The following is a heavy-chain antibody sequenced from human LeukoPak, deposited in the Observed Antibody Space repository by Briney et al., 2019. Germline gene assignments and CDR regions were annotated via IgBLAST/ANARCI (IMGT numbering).Heavy chain of an antibody. V-gene: IGHV3-21*04. CDR2: ISSSSSYI. D-gene: IGHD3-9*01. CDR3: AKELRQYDLLTGYFHFDYYFDV. CDR1: GFTFSSYS. Sequence: TGGSLRLSCAASGFTFSSYSMNWVRQAPGKGLEWVSSISSSSSYIYYADSVKGRFTISRDNSNNILHLQMNSLRPEDTALYYCAKELRQYDLLTGYFHFDYYFDVWGKGTPVTVSS. J-gene: IGHJ6*03.